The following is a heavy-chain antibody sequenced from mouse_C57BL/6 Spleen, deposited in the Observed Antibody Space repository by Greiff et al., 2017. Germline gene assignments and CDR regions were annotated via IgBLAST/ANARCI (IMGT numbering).Heavy chain of an antibody. CDR1: YFAFMASA. V-gene: IGHV1-49*01. Sequence: LVESGAELVRPGSSVKLSCKDSYFAFMASAMHWVKQRPGHGLEWIGSFTMYSDATEYSENFKGKATLTANTSSSTAYMELSSLTSEDSAVYYCARGSDGSSYDAMDYWGQGTSVTVSS. J-gene: IGHJ4*01. CDR3: ARGSDGSSYDAMDY. CDR2: FTMYSDAT. D-gene: IGHD1-1*01.